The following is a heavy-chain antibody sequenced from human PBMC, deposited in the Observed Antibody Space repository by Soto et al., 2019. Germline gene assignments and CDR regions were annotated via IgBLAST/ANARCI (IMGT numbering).Heavy chain of an antibody. CDR1: GFTFSSYC. J-gene: IGHJ4*01. D-gene: IGHD6-19*01. Sequence: PGGSLRLCCAASGFTFSSYCMHWVRQGPGKGLEWVAVISYDGSNKYYADSVKGRFTISRDNSKNSLYLQMYGWSADETAVYYCAKDRIGSGGYGSFYYRGPGTLVTVTS. CDR3: AKDRIGSGGYGSFYY. CDR2: ISYDGSNK. V-gene: IGHV3-30*18.